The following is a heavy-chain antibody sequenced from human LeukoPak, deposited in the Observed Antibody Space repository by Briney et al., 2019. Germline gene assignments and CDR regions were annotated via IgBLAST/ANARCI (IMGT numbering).Heavy chain of an antibody. V-gene: IGHV3-15*01. CDR2: IKSKTDGGTT. CDR3: SKLWFGEYD. J-gene: IGHJ4*02. Sequence: GGSLRLSCAVSGFTFTNAWMSWVRQAPGKGLEWVGRIKSKTDGGTTDYAAPVKGRFTISRDDSKNTLYLQLNSLKTEDTAVYYCSKLWFGEYDWGQGTLVTVSS. D-gene: IGHD3-10*01. CDR1: GFTFTNAW.